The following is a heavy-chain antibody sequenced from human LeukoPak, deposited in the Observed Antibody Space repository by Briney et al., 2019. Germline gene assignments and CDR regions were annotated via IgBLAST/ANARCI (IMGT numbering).Heavy chain of an antibody. CDR1: GFTFSTYA. CDR3: AKTPKTGSFDF. V-gene: IGHV3-23*01. D-gene: IGHD7-27*01. CDR2: ISNTGGTT. J-gene: IGHJ4*02. Sequence: PGGSLRLSCAASGFTFSTYAMNWVRQAPGMGLEWVSTISNTGGTTYYADSVKGRFTISRDNSKNTLYLQMNSLGVEDTAVYFCAKTPKTGSFDFWGQGSLVTVSS.